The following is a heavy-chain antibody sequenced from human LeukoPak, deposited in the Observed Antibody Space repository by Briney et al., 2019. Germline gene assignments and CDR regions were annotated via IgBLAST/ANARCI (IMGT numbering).Heavy chain of an antibody. D-gene: IGHD4-17*01. V-gene: IGHV4-59*08. J-gene: IGHJ5*02. CDR1: GGSFSGYY. Sequence: PSETLSLTCAVYGGSFSGYYWSWIRQPPGKGLEWIGYIYYSGSTNYNPSLKSRVTISVDTSKNQFSLKLSSVTAADTAVYYCARPTDGTWGQGTLVTVSS. CDR3: ARPTDGT. CDR2: IYYSGST.